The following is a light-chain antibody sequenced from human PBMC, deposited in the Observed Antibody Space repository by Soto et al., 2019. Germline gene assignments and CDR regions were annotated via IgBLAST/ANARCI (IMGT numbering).Light chain of an antibody. CDR1: SSDIGSDNY. CDR3: SSYTSSTMYV. Sequence: QSALTQPASVSGSPGQSITISCTGSSSDIGSDNYVSWYQHHPGKAPQLIIFDVIDRPLGVSNRFSGSRSGNTASLTIFGLQAEDEDVYYCSSYTSSTMYVFGTGTKLTVL. V-gene: IGLV2-14*01. CDR2: DVI. J-gene: IGLJ1*01.